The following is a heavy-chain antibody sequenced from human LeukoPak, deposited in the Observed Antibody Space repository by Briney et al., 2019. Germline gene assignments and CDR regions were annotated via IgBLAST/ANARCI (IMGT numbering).Heavy chain of an antibody. CDR2: IYTSGST. CDR1: GGSISSYY. V-gene: IGHV4-4*07. CDR3: ARGTDYYGSGSYYNFDY. Sequence: SETLSLTCTVSGGSISSYYWSWIRQPAGKGLEWIGRIYTSGSTNYNPSLKSRVTISVDTSKNQFSLKLSSVTAADTAVYYCARGTDYYGSGSYYNFDYWGQGTLVTVSS. D-gene: IGHD3-10*01. J-gene: IGHJ4*02.